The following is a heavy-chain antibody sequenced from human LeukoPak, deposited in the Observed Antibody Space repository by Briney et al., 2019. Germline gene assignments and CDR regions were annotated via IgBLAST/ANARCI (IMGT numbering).Heavy chain of an antibody. CDR2: ISAYNGNT. V-gene: IGHV1-18*01. J-gene: IGHJ5*02. CDR3: ARGPRITIFGVVRWFDP. D-gene: IGHD3-3*01. Sequence: ASVKVSCKASGYTFTSYGISWVRQAPGQGLEWMGWISAYNGNTNYAQKLQGRVTMTTDTSTSTAYMELRSLRSDDTAVYYCARGPRITIFGVVRWFDPWGQGTLLTVSS. CDR1: GYTFTSYG.